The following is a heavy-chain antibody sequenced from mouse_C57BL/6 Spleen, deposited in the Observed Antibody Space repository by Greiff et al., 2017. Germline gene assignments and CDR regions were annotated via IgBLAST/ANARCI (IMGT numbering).Heavy chain of an antibody. V-gene: IGHV1-72*01. J-gene: IGHJ3*01. CDR3: GRGCYYGEGFAY. Sequence: QVQLQQPGAELVKPGALVKLFRKAFGYTFPSLWMHWVKSRPGRGPEWIGRIDPISGGTKYNEKFKSKATLTVDKPSSTAYKQLSRRTSEDAAVYCCGRGCYYGEGFAYWGQGTLVTVSA. CDR1: GYTFPSLW. D-gene: IGHD2-13*01. CDR2: IDPISGGT.